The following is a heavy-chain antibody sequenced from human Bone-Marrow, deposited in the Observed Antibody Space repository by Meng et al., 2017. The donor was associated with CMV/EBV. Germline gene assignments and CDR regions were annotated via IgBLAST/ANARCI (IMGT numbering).Heavy chain of an antibody. J-gene: IGHJ3*02. Sequence: GESLKISCAASGFTFDDYAMHWVRQAPGKGLEWVSAIGTAGDTYYPGSVKGRFTISRENAKNSLYLQMNSLRAEDTAVYYCARDRTYYDFWSGYYAMDDAFDIWGQGTMVTVSS. CDR2: IGTAGDT. V-gene: IGHV3-13*01. D-gene: IGHD3-3*01. CDR1: GFTFDDYA. CDR3: ARDRTYYDFWSGYYAMDDAFDI.